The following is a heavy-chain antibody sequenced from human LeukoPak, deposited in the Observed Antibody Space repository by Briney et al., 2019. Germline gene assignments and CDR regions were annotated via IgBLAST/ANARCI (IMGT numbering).Heavy chain of an antibody. D-gene: IGHD2-8*01. CDR3: ARHKQTGYYPAGFDP. CDR1: GGSFSDYY. Sequence: SETLSLTCAVYGGSFSDYYWSWIRQPPGKGLEWIGEINHSGSTNYNPSLKSRVTISVDTSKNQFSLKLSSVTAADTAVYYCARHKQTGYYPAGFDPWGQGTLVTVSS. V-gene: IGHV4-34*01. CDR2: INHSGST. J-gene: IGHJ5*02.